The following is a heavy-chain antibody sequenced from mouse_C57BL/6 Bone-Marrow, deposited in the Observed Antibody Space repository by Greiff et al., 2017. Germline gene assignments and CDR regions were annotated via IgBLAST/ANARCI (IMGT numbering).Heavy chain of an antibody. CDR3: AKHEDYGSSPWFAY. CDR2: IFGFLST. Sequence: HLNYSGPCLVSPSQSLSITFTFSCFSLTIYVLDFFLHPPGNFLYFLGVIFGFLSTTYNSSLMSRLSISKDNSNSQVFLKMNSLQTDDTAMYYCAKHEDYGSSPWFAYWGQGTLVTVSA. CDR1: CFSLTIYV. J-gene: IGHJ3*01. D-gene: IGHD1-1*01. V-gene: IGHV2-9*01.